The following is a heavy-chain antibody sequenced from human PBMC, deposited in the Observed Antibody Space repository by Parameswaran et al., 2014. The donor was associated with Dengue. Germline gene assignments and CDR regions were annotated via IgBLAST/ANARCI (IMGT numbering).Heavy chain of an antibody. Sequence: VRQAPGKGLEWVSYISSSGSTIYYADSVKGRFTISRDNAKNSLYLQMNSLRAEDTAVYYCARDPMAYYDFWSGYYTLYADYFDYWGQGTLVTVSS. V-gene: IGHV3-11*01. J-gene: IGHJ4*02. CDR3: ARDPMAYYDFWSGYYTLYADYFDY. CDR2: ISSSGSTI. D-gene: IGHD3-3*01.